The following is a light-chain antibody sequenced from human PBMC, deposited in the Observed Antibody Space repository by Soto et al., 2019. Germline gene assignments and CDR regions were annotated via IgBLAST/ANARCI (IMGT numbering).Light chain of an antibody. CDR2: AAS. CDR1: QSVTSNF. J-gene: IGKJ1*01. CDR3: QQYGTSPPWT. V-gene: IGKV3-20*01. Sequence: EIVLTQSPGTLSLSPGDRATLSCRASQSVTSNFLAWYQQKPGQAPRLLIYAASRVASGIPDRFSGSGSGTDFTLTISRLEPEDFAMYYCQQYGTSPPWTFGQGTKVDIK.